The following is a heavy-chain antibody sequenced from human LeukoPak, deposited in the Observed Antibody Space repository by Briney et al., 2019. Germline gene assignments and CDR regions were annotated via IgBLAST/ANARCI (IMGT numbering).Heavy chain of an antibody. V-gene: IGHV1-18*01. CDR3: TRDRLDYCSSTSCYPYYYYYMDV. Sequence: GASVKVSCKASGYTFTSYGISWVRQAPGQGLEWMGWISSHNDNTNYARKLQGRVTVTTDTSTSTAYMELRSLTSGDTAVYYCTRDRLDYCSSTSCYPYYYYYMDVWGKGTTVTV. D-gene: IGHD2-2*01. J-gene: IGHJ6*03. CDR1: GYTFTSYG. CDR2: ISSHNDNT.